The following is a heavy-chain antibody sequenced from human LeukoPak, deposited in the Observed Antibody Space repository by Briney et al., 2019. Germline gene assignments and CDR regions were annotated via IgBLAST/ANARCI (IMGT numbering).Heavy chain of an antibody. CDR2: INPNSGGT. CDR1: GYTFTGYY. CDR3: ARGKSTGGWYAKYFDY. J-gene: IGHJ4*02. Sequence: ASVKVSCKASGYTFTGYYMHWVRQAPGQGLEWMGWINPNSGGTNYAQKFQGRVTMTRDTSISTAYMELSRLRSDDTAVYYCARGKSTGGWYAKYFDYWGQGTLVTVFS. D-gene: IGHD6-19*01. V-gene: IGHV1-2*02.